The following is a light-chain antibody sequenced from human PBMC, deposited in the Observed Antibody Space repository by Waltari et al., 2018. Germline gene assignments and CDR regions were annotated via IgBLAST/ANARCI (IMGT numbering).Light chain of an antibody. V-gene: IGLV2-14*01. Sequence: QSALTQPASVSGSPGQAIIISCTGTGSDVGGYDYVSWYQQYPGKAPRLIIYDVYNRPSGVSNRSSGSKSDNPASLTISALQAEDESVYYCSSYTSSGVVFGGGTKLTVL. J-gene: IGLJ2*01. CDR2: DVY. CDR1: GSDVGGYDY. CDR3: SSYTSSGVV.